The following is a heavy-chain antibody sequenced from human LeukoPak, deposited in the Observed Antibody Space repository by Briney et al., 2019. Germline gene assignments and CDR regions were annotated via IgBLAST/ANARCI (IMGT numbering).Heavy chain of an antibody. CDR3: ARQTYSSTWFGY. J-gene: IGHJ4*02. V-gene: IGHV5-51*01. D-gene: IGHD6-13*01. CDR2: IYPGDSDT. CDR1: GYSFTTYW. Sequence: GESLKISCKASGYSFTTYWIAWVRQMPGKGLEWMGMIYPGDSDTRYSPSFQGQITISVDKSISIAYLQWSSLQASDTAMYYCARQTYSSTWFGYWGQGTPVTVSS.